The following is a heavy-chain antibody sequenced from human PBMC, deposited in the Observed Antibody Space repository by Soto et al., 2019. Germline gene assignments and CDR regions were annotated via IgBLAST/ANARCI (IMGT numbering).Heavy chain of an antibody. Sequence: GASVKVSCKASGYTFTGYYMHWVGQAPGQGLEWMGWINPNSGGTNYAQKFQGWVTMTRDTSISTAYMELSRLRSDDTAVYYCARVNRYSSSDGSGMDVWGQGTTVTVSS. D-gene: IGHD6-13*01. V-gene: IGHV1-2*04. CDR1: GYTFTGYY. J-gene: IGHJ6*02. CDR3: ARVNRYSSSDGSGMDV. CDR2: INPNSGGT.